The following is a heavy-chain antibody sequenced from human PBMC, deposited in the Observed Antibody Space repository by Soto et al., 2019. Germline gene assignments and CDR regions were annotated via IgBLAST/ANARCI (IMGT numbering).Heavy chain of an antibody. CDR2: IYYSGST. CDR1: RVSISIYY. J-gene: IGHJ6*03. Sequence: SWTLSLSGAGCRVSISIYYGTLTRQPPGKGLEWIGYIYYSGSTNYNPSLKSRVTISVDTSKNQFSLKLSSVTAADTAVYYCARARFGELMVYYYYMDVWGKGTTVTVSS. V-gene: IGHV4-59*01. D-gene: IGHD3-10*01. CDR3: ARARFGELMVYYYYMDV.